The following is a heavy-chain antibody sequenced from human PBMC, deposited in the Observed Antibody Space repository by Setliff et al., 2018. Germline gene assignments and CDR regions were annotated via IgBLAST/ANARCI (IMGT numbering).Heavy chain of an antibody. D-gene: IGHD1-7*01. CDR2: IYYSGST. CDR1: GGSISSSSYY. CDR3: ARLWNLCAFDI. J-gene: IGHJ3*02. V-gene: IGHV4-39*07. Sequence: SETLSLTCTVSGGSISSSSYYWGWIRQPPGKGLEWIGSIYYSGSTYYNPSLKSRVTISVDTSKNQFSLKLSSVTAADTAVYYCARLWNLCAFDIWGQGTMVTVSS.